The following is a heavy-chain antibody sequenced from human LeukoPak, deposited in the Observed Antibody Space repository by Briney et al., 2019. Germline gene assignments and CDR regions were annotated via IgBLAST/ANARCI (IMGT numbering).Heavy chain of an antibody. CDR3: ARHGLVVPAASHHNWFDP. D-gene: IGHD2-2*01. J-gene: IGHJ5*02. CDR1: RGSISSSSYY. CDR2: IYYSGST. Sequence: PSETLSLTCTVSRGSISSSSYYWGWIRQPPGKGLEWIMSIYYSGSTYYNPSLKSRVTISVDTSKNQFSLKLSSVTAAYTAVYYCARHGLVVPAASHHNWFDPWGPGTLVTVSS. V-gene: IGHV4-39*01.